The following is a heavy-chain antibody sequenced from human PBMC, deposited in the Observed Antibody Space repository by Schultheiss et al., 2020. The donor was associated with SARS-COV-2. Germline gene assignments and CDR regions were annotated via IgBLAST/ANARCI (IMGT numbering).Heavy chain of an antibody. J-gene: IGHJ6*02. D-gene: IGHD6-13*01. Sequence: GESLKISCAASGFTFSSYWMSWVRQAPGKGLEWVANIKQDGSEKYYVDSVKGRFTISRDNAKNSLYLQMNSLRAEDTAVYYCAKLDGSWVNYYYYGMDVWGQGTTVTVSS. CDR1: GFTFSSYW. CDR3: AKLDGSWVNYYYYGMDV. CDR2: IKQDGSEK. V-gene: IGHV3-7*01.